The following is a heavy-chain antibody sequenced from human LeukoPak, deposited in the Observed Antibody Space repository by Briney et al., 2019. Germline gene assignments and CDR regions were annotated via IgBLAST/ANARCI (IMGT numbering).Heavy chain of an antibody. CDR2: IYTSGST. J-gene: IGHJ4*02. Sequence: SETLSLTCTVSGGSISSYYWSWIRQPAGKGLEWIGRIYTSGSTNYNPSLKSRVTMSVDTSKSQFSLKLSSVTAADTAVYYCARDYPVAGTFDYWGQGTLVTVSS. V-gene: IGHV4-4*07. CDR1: GGSISSYY. D-gene: IGHD6-19*01. CDR3: ARDYPVAGTFDY.